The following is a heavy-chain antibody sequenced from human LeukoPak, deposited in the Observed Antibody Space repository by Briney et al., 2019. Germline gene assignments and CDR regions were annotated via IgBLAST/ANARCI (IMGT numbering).Heavy chain of an antibody. CDR2: IWFDGSNT. Sequence: GGSLRLSCAASGFTFASYDMHWVRQAPGKGLEWVALIWFDGSNTYYADSVRGRFTISRDNSKNTLYLQMNSLRAEDTAVYYCAKDSVPYYYGSGSYPDYWGQGTLVTVSS. V-gene: IGHV3-33*06. CDR3: AKDSVPYYYGSGSYPDY. D-gene: IGHD3-10*01. J-gene: IGHJ4*02. CDR1: GFTFASYD.